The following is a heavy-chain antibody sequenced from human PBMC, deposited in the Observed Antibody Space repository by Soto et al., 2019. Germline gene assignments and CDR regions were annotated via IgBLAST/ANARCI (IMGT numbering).Heavy chain of an antibody. Sequence: EVQLLESGGGLVQPGGSLRLSCAASGFTFSSYAMSWVRQAPGKGLEWVSAISGSGGSTYYADSVKGRFTISRDKSKNTLYLQMNSLRAEDTAVYYCAKGTSGWYDAFDIWGQGTMVTVSS. D-gene: IGHD6-19*01. CDR3: AKGTSGWYDAFDI. CDR2: ISGSGGST. V-gene: IGHV3-23*01. CDR1: GFTFSSYA. J-gene: IGHJ3*02.